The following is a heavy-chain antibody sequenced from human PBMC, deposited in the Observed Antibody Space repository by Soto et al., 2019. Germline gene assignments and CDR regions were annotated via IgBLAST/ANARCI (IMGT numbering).Heavy chain of an antibody. V-gene: IGHV4-39*01. J-gene: IGHJ6*02. CDR1: GGSISSSSYY. Sequence: PSETLSLTCTVSGGSISSSSYYWGWIRQPPGKGLEWIGSIYYSGSTYYNPSLKSRVTISVDTSKNQFSLKLSAVTAADTAVYYCATPLIRYPYYYYGMDVWGQGTTVTVSS. CDR2: IYYSGST. CDR3: ATPLIRYPYYYYGMDV. D-gene: IGHD3-16*02.